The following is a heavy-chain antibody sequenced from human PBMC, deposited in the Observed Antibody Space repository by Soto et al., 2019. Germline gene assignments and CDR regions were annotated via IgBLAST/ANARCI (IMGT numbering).Heavy chain of an antibody. Sequence: QVQLVESGGGMAQPGRSLRLSCTVSGFTFSGHAMHLVRQAPGKGLEWVTQIWYDGSNKYYAESVKGRFTISRDNSKNTLYLQMNSLRVEDTAVYYCARDGQGLAPYALDVWGEGTSVTVSS. CDR3: ARDGQGLAPYALDV. D-gene: IGHD6-19*01. CDR1: GFTFSGHA. V-gene: IGHV3-33*01. CDR2: IWYDGSNK. J-gene: IGHJ6*04.